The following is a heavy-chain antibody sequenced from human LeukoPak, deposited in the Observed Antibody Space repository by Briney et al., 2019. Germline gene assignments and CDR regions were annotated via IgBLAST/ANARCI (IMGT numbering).Heavy chain of an antibody. Sequence: GGSLRLSCAASGFTFSSYWMSWVRQAPGKGLEWVANIKQDGSEKYYVDSVKGRFTISRGNAKNSLYLQMNSLRAEDTAVYYCARENDSSGYSAWDYWGQGTLVTVSS. V-gene: IGHV3-7*01. J-gene: IGHJ4*02. CDR2: IKQDGSEK. D-gene: IGHD3-22*01. CDR1: GFTFSSYW. CDR3: ARENDSSGYSAWDY.